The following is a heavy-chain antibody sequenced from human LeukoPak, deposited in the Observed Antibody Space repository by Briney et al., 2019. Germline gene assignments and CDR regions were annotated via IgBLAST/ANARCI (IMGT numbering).Heavy chain of an antibody. J-gene: IGHJ4*02. CDR3: ARDLFYYGSGSYYNGIDY. CDR1: GFTFSSYA. D-gene: IGHD3-10*01. Sequence: PGGSLRLSCVASGFTFSSYAMHWVRQAPGKGLEWVAVISYDGSNKYYADSVKGRFTISRDNSKNTLYLQMNSLRAEDTAVYYCARDLFYYGSGSYYNGIDYWGQGTLVTVSS. V-gene: IGHV3-30*04. CDR2: ISYDGSNK.